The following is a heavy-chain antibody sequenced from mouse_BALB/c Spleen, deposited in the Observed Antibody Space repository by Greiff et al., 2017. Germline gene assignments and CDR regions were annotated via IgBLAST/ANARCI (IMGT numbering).Heavy chain of an antibody. CDR3: ARPSYGYDWFAY. D-gene: IGHD2-2*01. CDR2: IWSGGST. Sequence: VKLVESGPGLVQPSQSLSITCTVSGFSLTSYGVHWVRQSPGKGLEWLGVIWSGGSTDYNAAFISRLSISKDNSKSQVFFKMNSLQADDTAIYYCARPSYGYDWFAYWGQGTLVTVSA. V-gene: IGHV2-4-1*01. J-gene: IGHJ3*01. CDR1: GFSLTSYG.